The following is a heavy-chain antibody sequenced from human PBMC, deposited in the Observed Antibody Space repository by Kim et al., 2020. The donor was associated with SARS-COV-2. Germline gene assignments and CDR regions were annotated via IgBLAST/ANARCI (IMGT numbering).Heavy chain of an antibody. V-gene: IGHV3-53*04. D-gene: IGHD3-3*01. CDR3: AREYYDFWSGSDPYFGMDV. Sequence: GGSLRLSCAASGFSVSSNYMSWVRQAPGKGLEWVSIIYSGGNTYYADSVKGRFTISRNNSKNTLYLQMNRLRVEDTAVYYCAREYYDFWSGSDPYFGMDVWGQGTTVTVSS. J-gene: IGHJ6*02. CDR1: GFSVSSNY. CDR2: IYSGGNT.